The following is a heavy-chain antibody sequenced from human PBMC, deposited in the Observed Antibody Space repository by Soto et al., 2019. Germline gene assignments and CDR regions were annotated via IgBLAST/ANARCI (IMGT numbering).Heavy chain of an antibody. CDR3: ASTYYYDSAGTNAFDI. J-gene: IGHJ3*02. V-gene: IGHV4-30-4*01. D-gene: IGHD3-22*01. Sequence: QVQLQESGPGLVKPSQTLSLTCTVSGGSISSGDYYWSWIRQPPGKGLEWIGYIYYSGTTYYNPSLKSRVSISVDTSKNQFSLQLSSVTAADTAVYYCASTYYYDSAGTNAFDIWGQGTMVSVSS. CDR2: IYYSGTT. CDR1: GGSISSGDYY.